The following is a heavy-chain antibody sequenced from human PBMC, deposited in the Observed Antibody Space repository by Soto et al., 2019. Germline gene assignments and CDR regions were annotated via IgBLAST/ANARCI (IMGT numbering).Heavy chain of an antibody. CDR3: ARGAGYCTNGVWCLSYYYYFMGV. CDR1: GFSLSNARMG. V-gene: IGHV2-26*01. Sequence: SGPTLVNPTETLTLTCTVSGFSLSNARMGVSWIRQPPGKALEWLAHIFSNDEKSYSTSLKSRLTISKDTSKSQVVLTMTNMDPVDTATYYCARGAGYCTNGVWCLSYYYYFMGVWGKGTTVTVSS. D-gene: IGHD2-8*01. J-gene: IGHJ6*03. CDR2: IFSNDEK.